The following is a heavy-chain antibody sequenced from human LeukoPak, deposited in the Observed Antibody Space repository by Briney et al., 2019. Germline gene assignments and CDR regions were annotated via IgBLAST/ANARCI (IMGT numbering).Heavy chain of an antibody. V-gene: IGHV4-4*09. D-gene: IGHD6-19*01. CDR3: ARHGWKGFDP. CDR2: IYTSGST. Sequence: SETLSLTCTVSGGSVSSYYWSWIRQPPGKGLEWIGYIYTSGSTNYNPSLKSRVTISVDTSKNQFSLKLSSVTAADTAVYYCARHGWKGFDPWGQGTLVTVSS. CDR1: GGSVSSYY. J-gene: IGHJ5*02.